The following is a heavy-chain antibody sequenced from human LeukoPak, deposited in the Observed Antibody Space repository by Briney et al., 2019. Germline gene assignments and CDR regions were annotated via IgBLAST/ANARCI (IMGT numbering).Heavy chain of an antibody. CDR1: GFTFSSYS. Sequence: PGGSLRLSCAASGFTFSSYSMSWVRQAPGKGLEWVSTISGSGGTAYYADSVKGRFTISRDNAKNSLYLQMNSLRAEDTAVYYCARARSRTSMDVWGKGTTVTVSS. CDR3: ARARSRTSMDV. J-gene: IGHJ6*03. CDR2: ISGSGGTA. V-gene: IGHV3-23*01. D-gene: IGHD3-10*01.